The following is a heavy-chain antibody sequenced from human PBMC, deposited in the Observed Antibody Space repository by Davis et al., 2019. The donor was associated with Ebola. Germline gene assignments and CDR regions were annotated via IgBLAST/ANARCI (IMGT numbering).Heavy chain of an antibody. J-gene: IGHJ5*02. CDR1: GYIFTNYG. Sequence: ASVKVSCKASGYIFTNYGVSWLRQAPGQGLEWMGWISVIDGNTYDAQKFQGRVTMTADTSTSTIYMELRSRTSDDTAIYYCVRHYDTTYWNDPWGQGTLVTVSS. V-gene: IGHV1-18*01. D-gene: IGHD3-9*01. CDR2: ISVIDGNT. CDR3: VRHYDTTYWNDP.